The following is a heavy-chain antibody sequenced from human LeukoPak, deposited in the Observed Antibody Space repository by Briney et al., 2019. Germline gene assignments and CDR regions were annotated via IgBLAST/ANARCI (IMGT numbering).Heavy chain of an antibody. CDR3: ARHGLVAARHAFDI. V-gene: IGHV4-34*01. D-gene: IGHD6-6*01. Sequence: SETLSLTCAVYVGSFSGYYWSWIRQPPGKGLEWIGEINHSGSTNYNPSVKSRVTISVDTSKNQFSLNLSSMTAADTAVYYCARHGLVAARHAFDIWGQGTRVTVSS. J-gene: IGHJ3*02. CDR1: VGSFSGYY. CDR2: INHSGST.